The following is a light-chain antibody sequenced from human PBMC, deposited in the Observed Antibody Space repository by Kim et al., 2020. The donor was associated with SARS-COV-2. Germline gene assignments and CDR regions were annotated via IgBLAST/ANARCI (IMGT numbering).Light chain of an antibody. CDR1: QSVSRD. V-gene: IGKV3-11*01. CDR2: DAS. J-gene: IGKJ5*01. Sequence: LTQGESATLSCRASQSVSRDLAWDQQKPGQAPRLLIYDASNRATGSPVRFSGSGSATDFTLTISSLEPQDFAIYYCQQRSNWPPTVGQGTRLEIK. CDR3: QQRSNWPPT.